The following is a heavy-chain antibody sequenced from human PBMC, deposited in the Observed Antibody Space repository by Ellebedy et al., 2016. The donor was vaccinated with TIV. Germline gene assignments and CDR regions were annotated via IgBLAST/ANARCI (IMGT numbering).Heavy chain of an antibody. J-gene: IGHJ4*02. D-gene: IGHD4-17*01. V-gene: IGHV4-34*01. CDR2: INYSGNT. Sequence: SETLSLTXGVYGGSFSAYYWSWIRQPPGKGLEWIGEINYSGNTNYNPSLKSRVTISIDTSKNQFSLKLSSVTAADTAVYYCARGDYGGYYFDYWGQGTLVTVSS. CDR1: GGSFSAYY. CDR3: ARGDYGGYYFDY.